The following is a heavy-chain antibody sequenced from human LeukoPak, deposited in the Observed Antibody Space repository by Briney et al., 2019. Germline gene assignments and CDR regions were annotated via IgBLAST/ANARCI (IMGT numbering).Heavy chain of an antibody. Sequence: GGSLRLSWAAPGFTFSSYAMSGGRQAPGKGLEWVSAISGNGGSTYYADSVKGRFTISRDNSKNTLYLQMNSLRAEDTALYYCAKLRGPVSGTGDYWGQGTLVTVSS. J-gene: IGHJ4*02. V-gene: IGHV3-23*01. D-gene: IGHD6-19*01. CDR3: AKLRGPVSGTGDY. CDR2: ISGNGGST. CDR1: GFTFSSYA.